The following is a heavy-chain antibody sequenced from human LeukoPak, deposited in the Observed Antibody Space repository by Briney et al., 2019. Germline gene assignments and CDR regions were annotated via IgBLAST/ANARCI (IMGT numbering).Heavy chain of an antibody. V-gene: IGHV1-18*04. CDR2: ISAYNGNT. CDR1: GYTFTSYG. J-gene: IGHJ6*02. CDR3: AKDGGPEPAATYYYYGMDV. Sequence: ASVKVSCKASGYTFTSYGISWVRQAPGQGLEWMGWISAYNGNTNYAQKLQGRVTMTTDTSTSTAYMELRSLRSDDTAVYYCAKDGGPEPAATYYYYGMDVWGQGTTVTVSS. D-gene: IGHD1-14*01.